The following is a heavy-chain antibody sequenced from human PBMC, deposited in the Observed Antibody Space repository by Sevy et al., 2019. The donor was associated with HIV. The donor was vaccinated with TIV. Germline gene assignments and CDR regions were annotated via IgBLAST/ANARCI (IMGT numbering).Heavy chain of an antibody. J-gene: IGHJ4*02. D-gene: IGHD1-7*01. CDR2: IKQDGSEK. Sequence: GGSLRLSCAASGFTFSSYWMSWVRQAPAKGLEWVANIKQDGSEKYYVDSVKGQFTISRDNAKNSLELQMNSLRAEDTAVYYCARDHSSTSLWKGITGTFTDYWGQGTLVTVSS. V-gene: IGHV3-7*01. CDR1: GFTFSSYW. CDR3: ARDHSSTSLWKGITGTFTDY.